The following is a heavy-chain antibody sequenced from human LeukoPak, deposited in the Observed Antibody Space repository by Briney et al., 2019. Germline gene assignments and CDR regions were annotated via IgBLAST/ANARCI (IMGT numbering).Heavy chain of an antibody. CDR1: GYTFTGYY. Sequence: ASVKVSCKASGYTFTGYYMHWVRQAPGQGLEWMGWINPNSGGTNYAQKFQGRVTMTRNTSISTAYMELSSLRSEDTAVYYCARGSSSWSYYFDYWGQGTLVTVSS. CDR2: INPNSGGT. D-gene: IGHD6-13*01. V-gene: IGHV1-2*02. J-gene: IGHJ4*02. CDR3: ARGSSSWSYYFDY.